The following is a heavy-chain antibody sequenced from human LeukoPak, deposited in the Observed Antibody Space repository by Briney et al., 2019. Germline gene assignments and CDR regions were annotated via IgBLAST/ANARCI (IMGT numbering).Heavy chain of an antibody. CDR3: ARHQYSGYQLLFFDQ. D-gene: IGHD5-12*01. J-gene: IGHJ4*02. Sequence: SETLSLTCSVSGGSFSSSSYYWGWIRQPPGKGLEWIGSIYYTGRTEYSPSLRSRVTISVDTSKNQLPLNLSSVTAADTAVYYCARHQYSGYQLLFFDQWGQGTLVTVSP. V-gene: IGHV4-39*01. CDR2: IYYTGRT. CDR1: GGSFSSSSYY.